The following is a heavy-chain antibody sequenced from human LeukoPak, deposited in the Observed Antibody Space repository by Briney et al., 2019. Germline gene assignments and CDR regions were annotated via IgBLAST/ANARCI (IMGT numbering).Heavy chain of an antibody. CDR3: ARQGYTYGYDS. V-gene: IGHV5-51*01. CDR1: GKSFTTYW. D-gene: IGHD5-18*01. Sequence: GDSLKISCKGSGKSFTTYWITWVRQMPGKGLEWMGIIYPGDSDSRYSPSFQGQVTMSADKSISTAYLQWSSLKASDTAMYYCARQGYTYGYDSWGQGTLVTVSS. J-gene: IGHJ4*02. CDR2: IYPGDSDS.